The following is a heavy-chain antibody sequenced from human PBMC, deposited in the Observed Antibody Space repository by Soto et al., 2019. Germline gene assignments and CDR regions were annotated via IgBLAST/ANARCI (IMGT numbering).Heavy chain of an antibody. Sequence: SVKVSCKASGGTFSSYAISWVRQAPGQGLEWMGGIIPIFGTANYAQKFQGRATITADESTSTAYMELSSLRSEDTAVYYCARERYYDFWSGFPLKARPLRQHNYYGMDVWGQGTTVTVSS. V-gene: IGHV1-69*13. CDR2: IIPIFGTA. J-gene: IGHJ6*02. CDR3: ARERYYDFWSGFPLKARPLRQHNYYGMDV. D-gene: IGHD3-3*01. CDR1: GGTFSSYA.